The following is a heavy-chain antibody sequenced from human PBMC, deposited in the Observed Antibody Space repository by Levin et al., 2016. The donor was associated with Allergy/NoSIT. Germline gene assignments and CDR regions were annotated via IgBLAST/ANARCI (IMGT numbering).Heavy chain of an antibody. V-gene: IGHV3-23*01. CDR1: GLPFSIYG. CDR3: TSFRYGPIERFFDF. CDR2: ISADGRST. Sequence: GGSLRLSCAASGLPFSIYGMNWVRQAPGRGLEWVSTISADGRSTFYADSVKGRFTISRDNSKNTLHLQVSSLRAEDTAVYYCTSFRYGPIERFFDFWGQGTLVTVSS. J-gene: IGHJ4*02. D-gene: IGHD4-17*01.